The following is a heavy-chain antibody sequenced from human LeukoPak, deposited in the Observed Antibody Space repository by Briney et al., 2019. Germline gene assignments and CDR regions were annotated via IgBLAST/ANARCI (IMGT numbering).Heavy chain of an antibody. Sequence: GGSLRLSCAASGFTFSSYAMSWVRQAPGKGLEWVSAISGSGGSTYYADSVKGRFTISRANSKNTLYLQMNSLRAEDTAVYYCAKFYYGDRKNADYWGQGTLVTASS. J-gene: IGHJ4*02. CDR1: GFTFSSYA. CDR2: ISGSGGST. V-gene: IGHV3-23*01. CDR3: AKFYYGDRKNADY. D-gene: IGHD4-17*01.